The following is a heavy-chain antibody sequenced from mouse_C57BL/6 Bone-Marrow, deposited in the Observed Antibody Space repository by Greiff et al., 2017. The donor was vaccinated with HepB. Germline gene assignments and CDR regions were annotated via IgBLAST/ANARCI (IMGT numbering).Heavy chain of an antibody. D-gene: IGHD2-12*01. CDR3: ASYYRDFDY. CDR1: GFTFSDYG. V-gene: IGHV5-17*01. CDR2: ISSGSSTI. Sequence: EVQVVESGGGLVKPGGSLKLSCAASGFTFSDYGMHWVRQAPEKGLEWVAYISSGSSTIYYADTVKGRITISRDNAKNTLFLRMTSLRSEDTTMYYCASYYRDFDYWGQGTTLTVSS. J-gene: IGHJ2*01.